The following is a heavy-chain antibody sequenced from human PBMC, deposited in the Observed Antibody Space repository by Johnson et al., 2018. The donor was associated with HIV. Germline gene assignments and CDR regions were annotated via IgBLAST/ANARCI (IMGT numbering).Heavy chain of an antibody. D-gene: IGHD6-13*01. J-gene: IGHJ3*02. CDR1: GFTVSSNY. CDR2: IYSGGKT. Sequence: VQLVESGGGLVQPGGSLRLSCAASGFTVSSNYMSWVRQAPGKGLEWVSVIYSGGKTYYADSVKGRFTISRDNSKNTLYLQMNSLRVEDTAVYYCARDHLSSRGAFDIWGQGTMVTVSS. CDR3: ARDHLSSRGAFDI. V-gene: IGHV3-66*01.